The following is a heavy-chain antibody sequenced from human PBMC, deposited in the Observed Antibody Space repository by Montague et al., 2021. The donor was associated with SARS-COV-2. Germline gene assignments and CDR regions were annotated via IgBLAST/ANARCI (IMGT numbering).Heavy chain of an antibody. CDR3: ARAQNICFIANCVNYFDL. D-gene: IGHD2-15*01. Sequence: SETLSLTCSVSGGSTSNYYWTWIRQSPGKGLQWIGYIFYTGSKKFNPSLKTRVSMSLDASKNHFSLRLGAVTAADTARYYCARAQNICFIANCVNYFDLWGLGALVTVSS. J-gene: IGHJ4*02. CDR2: IFYTGSK. V-gene: IGHV4-59*01. CDR1: GGSTSNYY.